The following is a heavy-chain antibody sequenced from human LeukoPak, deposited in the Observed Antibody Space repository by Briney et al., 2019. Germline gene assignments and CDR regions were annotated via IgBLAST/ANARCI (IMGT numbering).Heavy chain of an antibody. CDR3: ARNIYGDFADNWFDF. D-gene: IGHD4-17*01. J-gene: IGHJ5*01. V-gene: IGHV4-61*02. CDR1: GDSISSGSYY. Sequence: SETLSLTCSVSGDSISSGSYYWSWIRQPAGKGLEWIGRIYTSGSTNYNPSLNSRVSMSVDTSNNQFSLRLYSVTAADTAVYYCARNIYGDFADNWFDFWGQGTLVTVSS. CDR2: IYTSGST.